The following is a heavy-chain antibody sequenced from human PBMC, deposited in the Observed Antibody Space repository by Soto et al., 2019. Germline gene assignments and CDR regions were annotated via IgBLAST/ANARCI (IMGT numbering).Heavy chain of an antibody. V-gene: IGHV3-11*06. J-gene: IGHJ4*02. CDR1: GFTLSDYY. D-gene: IGHD6-19*01. CDR2: ISSSSSYT. CDR3: ARIGAQWLDFDY. Sequence: GGSLRLSCAASGFTLSDYYMSWIRQAPGKGLEWVSYISSSSSYTNYADSVKGRFTISRDTAKNSLYLQMNSLRAEDTAVYYCARIGAQWLDFDYWGQGTLVTVSS.